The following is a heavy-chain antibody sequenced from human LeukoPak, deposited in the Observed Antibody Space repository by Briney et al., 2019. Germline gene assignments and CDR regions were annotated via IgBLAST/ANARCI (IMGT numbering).Heavy chain of an antibody. D-gene: IGHD3-10*01. Sequence: GGSLRLSCAGSGFSFNNYEMNWVRQAPGNGLEWISYITSIVTNIYYADSVRGRFTISRDNAKSSLYLQMNSLSVEDTAVYYCAQEGYGSGSYDGWGQGTLVTVSS. V-gene: IGHV3-48*03. CDR1: GFSFNNYE. CDR2: ITSIVTNI. CDR3: AQEGYGSGSYDG. J-gene: IGHJ4*02.